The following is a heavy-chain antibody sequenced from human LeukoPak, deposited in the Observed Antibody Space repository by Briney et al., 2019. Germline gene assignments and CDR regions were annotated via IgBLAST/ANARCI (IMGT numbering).Heavy chain of an antibody. J-gene: IGHJ6*02. V-gene: IGHV1-2*02. D-gene: IGHD2-2*01. CDR2: INPNSGGT. Sequence: ASVTVSCKASGYTFTGYYMHWVRQAPGRGLAWMGWINPNSGGTNYAQKFQGRVTMTRDTSISTAYMELSRLRSDDTAVYYCAILVVPAAKLNYYYYGMDVWGQGTTVTVSS. CDR1: GYTFTGYY. CDR3: AILVVPAAKLNYYYYGMDV.